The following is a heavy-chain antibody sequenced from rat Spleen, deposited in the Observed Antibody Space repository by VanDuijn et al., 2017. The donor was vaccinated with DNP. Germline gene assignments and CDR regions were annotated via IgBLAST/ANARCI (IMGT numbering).Heavy chain of an antibody. D-gene: IGHD1-12*03. J-gene: IGHJ3*01. Sequence: EVQLVESGGGLVQPGRSLKLSCAASGFTFSDYYMAWVRQAPTKGLEWVAYIGSDGYAPYYGVSVKGRFTISRDNAKSTLYLQMNSLRSEDTATYYCATSGYGFDGYPFTYWGQGTLVTVSS. CDR3: ATSGYGFDGYPFTY. CDR1: GFTFSDYY. V-gene: IGHV5-22*01. CDR2: IGSDGYAP.